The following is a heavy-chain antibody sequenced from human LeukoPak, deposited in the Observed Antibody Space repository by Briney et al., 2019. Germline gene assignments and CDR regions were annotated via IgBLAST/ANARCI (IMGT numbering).Heavy chain of an antibody. V-gene: IGHV3-23*01. CDR2: ISASGGTT. CDR1: GFTFNNYA. Sequence: PGGSLRLSCAASGFTFNNYAMSWVRQAPGKGLEWVSAISASGGTTYYADSVKRRFTISRDNSENTLFLQMNSLRAEDTAVYYCAKEPREYCSSTSCPNWLDSWGQGTLVTDSS. D-gene: IGHD2-2*01. CDR3: AKEPREYCSSTSCPNWLDS. J-gene: IGHJ5*01.